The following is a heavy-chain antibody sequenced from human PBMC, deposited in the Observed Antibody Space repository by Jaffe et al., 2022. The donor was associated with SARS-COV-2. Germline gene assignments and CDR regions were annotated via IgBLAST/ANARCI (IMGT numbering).Heavy chain of an antibody. CDR2: INPSGGST. D-gene: IGHD3-22*01. CDR1: GYTFTSYY. J-gene: IGHJ5*02. V-gene: IGHV1-46*01. CDR3: ARGSPLYYYDLSWFDP. Sequence: QVQLVQSGAEVKKPGASVKVSCKASGYTFTSYYMHWVRQAPGQGLEWMGIINPSGGSTSYAQKFQGRVTMTRDTSTSTVYMELSSLRSEDTAVYYCARGSPLYYYDLSWFDPWGQGTLVTVSS.